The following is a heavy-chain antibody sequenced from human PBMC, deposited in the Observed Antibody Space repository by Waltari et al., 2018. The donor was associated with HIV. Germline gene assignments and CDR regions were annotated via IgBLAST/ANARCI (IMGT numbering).Heavy chain of an antibody. D-gene: IGHD4-17*01. CDR1: GLTFSSLA. Sequence: EVQLLESGGGLVQPGGSLRLSCADSGLTFSSLAMNWVRQAPGKGLEWVSSISGSGGSTYYADSVKGRFTISRENSKNTLYLQMSSLRAEDTAVYYCAKGSGTTVANWYFDLWGRGTLVTVSS. CDR2: ISGSGGST. J-gene: IGHJ2*01. V-gene: IGHV3-23*01. CDR3: AKGSGTTVANWYFDL.